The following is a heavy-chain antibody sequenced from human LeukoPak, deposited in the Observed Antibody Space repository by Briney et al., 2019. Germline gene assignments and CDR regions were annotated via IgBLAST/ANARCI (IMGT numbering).Heavy chain of an antibody. Sequence: ASVKVSXKASGYTFTGYYMHWVRQAPGQGLEWMGRINPNSGGTKYAQKFQGRVTMTRDTSISTAYMELSRLRSDDTAVYYCARGYYYDSSAPFDIWGQGTMVTVSS. CDR1: GYTFTGYY. CDR2: INPNSGGT. D-gene: IGHD3-22*01. J-gene: IGHJ3*02. V-gene: IGHV1-2*06. CDR3: ARGYYYDSSAPFDI.